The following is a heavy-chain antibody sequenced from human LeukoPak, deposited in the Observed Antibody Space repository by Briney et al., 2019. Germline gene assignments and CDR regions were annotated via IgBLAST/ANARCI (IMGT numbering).Heavy chain of an antibody. CDR3: ARGEPDYYGSGSYVDY. CDR2: MNPNSGNT. D-gene: IGHD3-10*01. Sequence: ASVKVSCKASGYTFTSYDINWVRQATGQGLEWKGWMNPNSGNTGYAQKFQGRVTMTRNTSISTAYMELSSLRSEDTAVYYCARGEPDYYGSGSYVDYWGQGTLATVSS. J-gene: IGHJ4*02. CDR1: GYTFTSYD. V-gene: IGHV1-8*01.